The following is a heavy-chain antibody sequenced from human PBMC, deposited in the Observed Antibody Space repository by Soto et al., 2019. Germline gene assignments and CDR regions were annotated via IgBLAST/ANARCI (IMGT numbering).Heavy chain of an antibody. D-gene: IGHD6-19*01. Sequence: GGSLRLSCAASGFTFSTYAMSWVRQAPGKGLEWVSGVSGSGGTTYYADSVKGRFTISRDNSKNTLYLQMNSLRAEDTAVYYCARAQDSSGWYSDYWGQGTLVTVSS. V-gene: IGHV3-23*01. J-gene: IGHJ4*02. CDR2: VSGSGGTT. CDR3: ARAQDSSGWYSDY. CDR1: GFTFSTYA.